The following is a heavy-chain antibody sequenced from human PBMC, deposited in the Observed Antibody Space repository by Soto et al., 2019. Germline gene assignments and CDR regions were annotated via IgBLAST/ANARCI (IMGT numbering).Heavy chain of an antibody. CDR2: VFPGDSES. CDR1: GYSFTTYW. D-gene: IGHD6-19*01. J-gene: IGHJ4*02. Sequence: GESLKISCKTSGYSFTTYWIGWVRQMPGKGLEWMGMVFPGDSESRYSPAFQGQVTISADKSITTAYLQWSSVKASDSAMYFCAAIAVAGNWGQGTLVTVSS. CDR3: AAIAVAGN. V-gene: IGHV5-51*01.